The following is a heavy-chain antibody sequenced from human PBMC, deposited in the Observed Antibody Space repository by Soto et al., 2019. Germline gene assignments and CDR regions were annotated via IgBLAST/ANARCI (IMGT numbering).Heavy chain of an antibody. V-gene: IGHV1-69*13. CDR2: IIPIFGTA. D-gene: IGHD2-2*02. Sequence: GASVKVSCKASGGTFSSYAISWVRQAPGQGLEWMGGIIPIFGTANYAQKFQGRVTITADESTSTAYMELSSLRSEDTAAYYCAREPRYCSSTSCYTRWDYYYGMDVWGQGTTVTVSS. CDR1: GGTFSSYA. CDR3: AREPRYCSSTSCYTRWDYYYGMDV. J-gene: IGHJ6*02.